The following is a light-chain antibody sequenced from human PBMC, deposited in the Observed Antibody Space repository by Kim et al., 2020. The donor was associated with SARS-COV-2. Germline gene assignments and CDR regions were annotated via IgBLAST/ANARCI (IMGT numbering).Light chain of an antibody. V-gene: IGKV1-39*01. CDR1: QSINAY. CDR3: QQNHTAPLLT. Sequence: DIQMTQSPSSLAASVGDRVTITCRASQSINAYLNWYQQKPGKAPKLLIYAASTLQSGVPSRFSGSGSGTDFTLTINSLQTKDFATYYCQQNHTAPLLTFGGGTKVDIK. J-gene: IGKJ4*01. CDR2: AAS.